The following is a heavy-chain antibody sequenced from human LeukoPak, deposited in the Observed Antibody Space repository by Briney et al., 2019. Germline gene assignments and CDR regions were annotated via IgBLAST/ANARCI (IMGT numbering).Heavy chain of an antibody. CDR2: MNPNSGNT. CDR3: AADPASSRYFDWLLS. D-gene: IGHD3-9*01. V-gene: IGHV1-8*01. Sequence: ASVKVSCKASGYTFTSYDINWVRQATGQGLEWMGWMNPNSGNTGYAQKFQGRVTMTRNTSISTAYMELNSLRAEDTAVYYCAADPASSRYFDWLLSWGQGTLVTVSS. CDR1: GYTFTSYD. J-gene: IGHJ4*02.